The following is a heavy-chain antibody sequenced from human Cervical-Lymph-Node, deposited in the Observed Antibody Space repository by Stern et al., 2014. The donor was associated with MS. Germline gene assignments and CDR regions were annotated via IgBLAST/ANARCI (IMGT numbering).Heavy chain of an antibody. CDR3: VREVLNLGIYGMDV. CDR2: IVSDGSST. J-gene: IGHJ6*02. V-gene: IGHV3-74*01. Sequence: EVQLVESGGGFVPPGGSLRLSCAASGFTFSSYWMHWVRQAPGKGLVWVARIVSDGSSTTYADTVTGRLTISRDNAKNALYLQMNRLRAGDTAVYYCVREVLNLGIYGMDVWGQGTTVTVSS. CDR1: GFTFSSYW.